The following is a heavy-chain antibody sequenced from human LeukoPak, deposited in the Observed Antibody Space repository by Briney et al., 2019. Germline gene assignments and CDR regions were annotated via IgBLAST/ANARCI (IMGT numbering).Heavy chain of an antibody. CDR1: GYTFTGYY. CDR3: ARDHYYDSSGPYYYGMDV. D-gene: IGHD3-22*01. CDR2: INPNSGGT. V-gene: IGHV1-2*04. J-gene: IGHJ6*02. Sequence: ASVKVSCKASGYTFTGYYMHWVRQAPGQGLEWMGWINPNSGGTNYAQKFQGWATMTRDTSISTAYMELSRLRSDDTAVYYCARDHYYDSSGPYYYGMDVWGQGTTVTVSS.